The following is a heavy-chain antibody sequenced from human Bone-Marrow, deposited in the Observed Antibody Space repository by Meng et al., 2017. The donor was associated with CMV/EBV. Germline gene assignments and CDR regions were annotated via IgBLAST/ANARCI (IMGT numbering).Heavy chain of an antibody. CDR2: INWNGGST. J-gene: IGHJ6*02. Sequence: GESLKISCAASGFTFDDYGMSWVRQAPGKGLEWVSGINWNGGSTGYADSVKGRFTISRDNAKNSLYLQMNSLRAEDTALYYCARAIVVVPAAKVFGMDVWGQGTTVTVSS. CDR1: GFTFDDYG. D-gene: IGHD2-2*01. V-gene: IGHV3-20*04. CDR3: ARAIVVVPAAKVFGMDV.